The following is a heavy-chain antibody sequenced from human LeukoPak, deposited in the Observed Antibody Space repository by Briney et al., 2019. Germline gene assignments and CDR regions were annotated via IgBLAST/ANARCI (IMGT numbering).Heavy chain of an antibody. J-gene: IGHJ4*02. CDR3: ARVGDPRVRLYDFWSGYGYYFDY. V-gene: IGHV1-18*01. D-gene: IGHD3-3*01. Sequence: ASVKVSCKASGYTFTSYGISWVRQAPGQGLEWMGWISAYNGNTNHAQKLQGRVTMTTDTSTSTAYMELRSLRSDDTAVYYCARVGDPRVRLYDFWSGYGYYFDYWGQGTLVTVSS. CDR1: GYTFTSYG. CDR2: ISAYNGNT.